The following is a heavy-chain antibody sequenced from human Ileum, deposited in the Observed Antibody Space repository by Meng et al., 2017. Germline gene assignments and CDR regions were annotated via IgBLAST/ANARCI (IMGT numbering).Heavy chain of an antibody. CDR1: GFTFSSYA. V-gene: IGHV3-23*04. J-gene: IGHJ4*02. CDR3: AKTGQLDS. CDR2: IGGSGAPT. Sequence: EVQLVESGGGLVQPGGSLRLSCAASGFTFSSYAMSWVRRTPGKGLEWVSSIGGSGAPTYYADSVKGLFIISRDNSKNTIFLQMNSLRAEDTAVYYCAKTGQLDSWGQGTLVTVSS.